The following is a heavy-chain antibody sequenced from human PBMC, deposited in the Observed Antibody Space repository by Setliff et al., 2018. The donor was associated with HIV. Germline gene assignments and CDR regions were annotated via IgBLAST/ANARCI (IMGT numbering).Heavy chain of an antibody. CDR3: ARGTAPRPASVLEFLEWLFPNWFDP. Sequence: ASVKVSCKASGYTFTSYYMHWVRQAPGQGLEWMGIINPSGGSTSYAQKFQGRVTMTRDTSTSTVYMELSSLRSDDTAVYYCARGTAPRPASVLEFLEWLFPNWFDPWGQGTLVTV. J-gene: IGHJ5*02. D-gene: IGHD3-3*02. CDR2: INPSGGST. V-gene: IGHV1-46*01. CDR1: GYTFTSYY.